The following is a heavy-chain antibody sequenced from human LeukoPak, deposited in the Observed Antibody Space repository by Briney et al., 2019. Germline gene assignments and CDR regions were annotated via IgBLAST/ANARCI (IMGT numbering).Heavy chain of an antibody. Sequence: GGSLRLSCAASGFTFSSYAMRWVRQAPGKGLEWVGRIKTNTAGGTTYYAAPVKGRFTISRDDSKNTLYLHMNSLKAEDSAVYYCSTDGLYLGQGTLVTVSS. CDR3: STDGLY. V-gene: IGHV3-15*01. D-gene: IGHD2-2*03. CDR2: IKTNTAGGTT. J-gene: IGHJ4*02. CDR1: GFTFSSYA.